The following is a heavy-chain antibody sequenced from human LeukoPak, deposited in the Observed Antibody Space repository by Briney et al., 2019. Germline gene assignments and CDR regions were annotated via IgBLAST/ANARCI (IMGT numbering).Heavy chain of an antibody. CDR3: AKDQSSHLYDILTGYPGG. V-gene: IGHV3-30*02. Sequence: GGSLRLSCAASEFSVGSNYMTWVRQAPGKGLEWVAFIRYDGSNKYYADSVKGRFTISRDNSKNTLYLQMNSLRAEDTAVYYCAKDQSSHLYDILTGYPGGWGQGTLVTVSS. CDR2: IRYDGSNK. J-gene: IGHJ4*02. D-gene: IGHD3-9*01. CDR1: EFSVGSNY.